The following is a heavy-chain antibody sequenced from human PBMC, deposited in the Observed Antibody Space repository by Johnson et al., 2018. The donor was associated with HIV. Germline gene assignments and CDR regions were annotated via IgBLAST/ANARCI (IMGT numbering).Heavy chain of an antibody. CDR1: GFTFSNYG. D-gene: IGHD3-10*01. CDR3: AKDSKRELLQGKDAFDF. V-gene: IGHV3-30*02. J-gene: IGHJ3*01. Sequence: QVQLVESGGGVVQPGRSLRLSCVASGFTFSNYGMHWVRQAPGKGLEWVAFIRYDGSHKDYVDSVKGRFTISRDNSKNTLSLQMNILRAEDTAVYYCAKDSKRELLQGKDAFDFWGQGTMVIVSS. CDR2: IRYDGSHK.